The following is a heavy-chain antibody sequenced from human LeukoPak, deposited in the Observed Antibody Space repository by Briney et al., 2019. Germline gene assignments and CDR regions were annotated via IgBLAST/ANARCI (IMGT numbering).Heavy chain of an antibody. J-gene: IGHJ6*03. CDR3: AKDRDPYYFYYYMDV. CDR1: GFTFSSYG. D-gene: IGHD3-10*01. CDR2: IRYDGSNK. V-gene: IGHV3-30*02. Sequence: GGSLRLSCAASGFTFSSYGMHWVRQAPGKGLEWVAFIRYDGSNKYYADSVKGRFTISRDNAKNSLYLQMNSLRAEDMALYYCAKDRDPYYFYYYMDVWGKGTTVTVSS.